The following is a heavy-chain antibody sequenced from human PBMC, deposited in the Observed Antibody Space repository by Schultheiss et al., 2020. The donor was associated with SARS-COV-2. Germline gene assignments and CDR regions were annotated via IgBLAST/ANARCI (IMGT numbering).Heavy chain of an antibody. CDR3: AREDTSGSTDY. CDR1: GFTFSSYS. Sequence: GESLKISCAASGFTFSSYSMNWVRQAPGKGLEWVSSISSSSSYIYYADSVKGRFTISRDNAKNSLYLQMNSLRAEDTAVYYCAREDTSGSTDYWGQGTLVTVSS. J-gene: IGHJ4*02. CDR2: ISSSSSYI. D-gene: IGHD1-26*01. V-gene: IGHV3-21*01.